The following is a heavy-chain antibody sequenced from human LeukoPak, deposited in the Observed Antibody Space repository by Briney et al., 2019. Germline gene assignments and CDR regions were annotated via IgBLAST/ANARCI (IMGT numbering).Heavy chain of an antibody. CDR1: GFAFSSYA. V-gene: IGHV3-30-3*01. CDR3: ARDQPGTYTLSGA. D-gene: IGHD1-14*01. J-gene: IGHJ5*02. Sequence: GGSLRLSCAASGFAFSSYAMHWVRQAPGKGLEWVAFISYDGSSIYYADSVKGRFTISRDNSKDTLYLQMNSLRAEDTAVYFCARDQPGTYTLSGAWGQGTLVTVSS. CDR2: ISYDGSSI.